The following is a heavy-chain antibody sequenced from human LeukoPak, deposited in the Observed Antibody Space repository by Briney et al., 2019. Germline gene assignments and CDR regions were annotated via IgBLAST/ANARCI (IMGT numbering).Heavy chain of an antibody. CDR2: IFYSGRT. D-gene: IGHD1-14*01. V-gene: IGHV4-59*01. CDR1: GGSISNNY. Sequence: PSETLSLTCIVSGGSISNNYWSWVRQPLGKGLKWIGYIFYSGRTDYNPSLKSRVTISIDTSKNQFSLKLSSVTATDTAVYYCARGRPITEEGSWLDPWGQGTLVTVSS. J-gene: IGHJ5*02. CDR3: ARGRPITEEGSWLDP.